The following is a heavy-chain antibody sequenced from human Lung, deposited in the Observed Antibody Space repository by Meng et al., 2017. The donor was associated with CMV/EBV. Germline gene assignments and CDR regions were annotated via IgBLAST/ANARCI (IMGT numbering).Heavy chain of an antibody. D-gene: IGHD4/OR15-4a*01. CDR2: ISSSSSYI. CDR3: ARVMYPGDNPYWYFDL. J-gene: IGHJ2*01. CDR1: GFTFSSYS. Sequence: GEXXKISCAASGFTFSSYSMNWVRQAPGKGLEWVSSISSSSSYIYYADSVKGRFTISRDNAKNSLYLQMNSLRAEDTAIYYCARVMYPGDNPYWYFDLWGRGTLVTVSS. V-gene: IGHV3-21*01.